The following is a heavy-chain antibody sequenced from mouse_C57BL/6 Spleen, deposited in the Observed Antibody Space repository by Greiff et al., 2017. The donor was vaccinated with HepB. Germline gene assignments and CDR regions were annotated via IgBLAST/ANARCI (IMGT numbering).Heavy chain of an antibody. CDR1: GYTFTSYT. D-gene: IGHD3-3*01. Sequence: QVQLQESGAELARPGASVKMSCKASGYTFTSYTMHWVKQRPGQGLEWIGYINPSSGYTKYNQKFKDKATLTADKSSSTAYMQLSSLTYEDSAVYYCCRDSLDYWGQGTTLTVSS. CDR2: INPSSGYT. V-gene: IGHV1-4*01. CDR3: CRDSLDY. J-gene: IGHJ2*01.